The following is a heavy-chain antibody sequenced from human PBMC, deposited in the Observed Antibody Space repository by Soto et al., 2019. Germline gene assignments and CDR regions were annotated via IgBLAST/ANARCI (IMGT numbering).Heavy chain of an antibody. Sequence: AAVKVSCRAAGYTFTSVGIGWVRQAPGQGLEWMGWISGYNGDTNYAQKFQDRVSMTIDTSTGTAYMELRSLTSDDTAIYYCAKNGQPPYYYYGLDVWG. CDR2: ISGYNGDT. CDR3: AKNGQPPYYYYGLDV. CDR1: GYTFTSVG. V-gene: IGHV1-18*01. J-gene: IGHJ6*02. D-gene: IGHD2-8*01.